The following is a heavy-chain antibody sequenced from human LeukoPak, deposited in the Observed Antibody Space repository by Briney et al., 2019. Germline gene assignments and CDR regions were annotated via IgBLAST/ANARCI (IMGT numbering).Heavy chain of an antibody. Sequence: GGALRLSCAASGLSFSTFAMSWVRQGPATGGEGVSSIRGNGDTFYADSVKGRFTLSSDSSRNTVYFQLNNLGVEDTAIYYCAKASWVSSTDAVRWGQGTLVTVSS. J-gene: IGHJ4*02. CDR3: AKASWVSSTDAVR. D-gene: IGHD3-16*01. V-gene: IGHV3-23*01. CDR1: GLSFSTFA. CDR2: IRGNGDT.